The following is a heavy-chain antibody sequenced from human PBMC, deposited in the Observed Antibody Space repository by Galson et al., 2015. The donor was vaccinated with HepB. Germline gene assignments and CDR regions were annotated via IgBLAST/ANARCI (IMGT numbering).Heavy chain of an antibody. J-gene: IGHJ3*02. CDR2: IYPGDSDT. D-gene: IGHD3-22*01. CDR1: GYSFTSYW. V-gene: IGHV5-51*01. Sequence: QSGAEVKKPGESLKISCKGSGYSFTSYWIGWVRQMPGKGLEWMGIIYPGDSDTRYSPSFQGQVTISADKSISTAYLQWSSLKASDTAMYYCARHVGYYYDSSVHSHAFDIWGQGTMVTVSS. CDR3: ARHVGYYYDSSVHSHAFDI.